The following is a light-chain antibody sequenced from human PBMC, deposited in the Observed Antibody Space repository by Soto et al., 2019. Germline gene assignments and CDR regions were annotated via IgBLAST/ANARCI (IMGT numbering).Light chain of an antibody. Sequence: DIQMTQSPSTLSASVGDIVTITCRASQSISSGLAWYQQKRGKAPNLLLYKASTLESVVPSRFSGSGSGTEFTLTISRLQSDDFATYYCQQYSSSSWTFGQGTKVEIK. CDR1: QSISSG. CDR2: KAS. V-gene: IGKV1-5*03. J-gene: IGKJ1*01. CDR3: QQYSSSSWT.